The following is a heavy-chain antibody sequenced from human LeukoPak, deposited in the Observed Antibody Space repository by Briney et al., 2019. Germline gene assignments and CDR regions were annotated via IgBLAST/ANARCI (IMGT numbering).Heavy chain of an antibody. V-gene: IGHV3-64*01. Sequence: GGSLRLSCAASGFTFSSYAMHWVRQAPGKGLEYVSAISSNGGSTYYANSVKGRFTISRDNSKNTLYLQMGSLRAEDMAVYYCARERCSSTSCLLDYWGQGTLVTVSS. CDR1: GFTFSSYA. CDR2: ISSNGGST. J-gene: IGHJ4*02. D-gene: IGHD2-2*01. CDR3: ARERCSSTSCLLDY.